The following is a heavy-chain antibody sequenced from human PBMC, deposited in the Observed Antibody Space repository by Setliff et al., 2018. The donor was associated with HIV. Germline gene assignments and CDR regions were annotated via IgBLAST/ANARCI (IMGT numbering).Heavy chain of an antibody. V-gene: IGHV3-66*02. CDR1: GLTVSNNH. CDR2: LYSGYAT. Sequence: GGSLRLSCAVSGLTVSNNHMTWVRQAPGKGLEWVSILYSGYATYYADSVKGRFTISRDNSNNTLYLQMNSLGAEDTAVYFCARDQLAMVRRNGMDVWGQGTTVTVSS. CDR3: ARDQLAMVRRNGMDV. J-gene: IGHJ6*02. D-gene: IGHD3-10*01.